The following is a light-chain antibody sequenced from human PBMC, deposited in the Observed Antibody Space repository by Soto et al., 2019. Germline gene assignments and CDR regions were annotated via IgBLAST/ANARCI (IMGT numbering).Light chain of an antibody. CDR2: GAS. J-gene: IGKJ5*01. Sequence: EIVLTQYPGTLSLSPGERATLSCRASQSVSSSYLAWYQHKPGQAPRLLMSGASSRASGVPVRFSGSGSGTDFTLTISRLEPEDFALYYCQQYGGSPITFGLGTRLENK. V-gene: IGKV3-20*01. CDR1: QSVSSSY. CDR3: QQYGGSPIT.